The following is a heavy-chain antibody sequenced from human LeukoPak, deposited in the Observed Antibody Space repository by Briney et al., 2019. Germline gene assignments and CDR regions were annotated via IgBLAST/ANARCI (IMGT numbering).Heavy chain of an antibody. Sequence: GGSLRLSCAASGFTFSDYYMSWIRQAPGKGLEWVSYISGSGSTVYYAASVRGRFTISRDNAKNSLFLQMNSLRAEDTAVYYCARDRGNSDPGDWFDSWGQGTLVTVSS. CDR2: ISGSGSTV. V-gene: IGHV3-11*01. CDR1: GFTFSDYY. J-gene: IGHJ5*01. D-gene: IGHD4-23*01. CDR3: ARDRGNSDPGDWFDS.